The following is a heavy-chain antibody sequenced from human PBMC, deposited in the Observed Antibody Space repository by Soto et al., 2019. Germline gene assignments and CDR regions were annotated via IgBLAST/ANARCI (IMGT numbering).Heavy chain of an antibody. V-gene: IGHV3-23*01. D-gene: IGHD2-15*01. Sequence: EVQLLESGGGLVQPGGSLRLSCAASGFTFSSYTMSWVRQAPGKGLEWVSAISSGGGSTYYADSVKGRFTISRDNSKTTLFLQMNSLRAEDTAVYYCAIRVGYCSGATCSSWGQGTLVTVSS. CDR2: ISSGGGST. CDR1: GFTFSSYT. CDR3: AIRVGYCSGATCSS. J-gene: IGHJ5*02.